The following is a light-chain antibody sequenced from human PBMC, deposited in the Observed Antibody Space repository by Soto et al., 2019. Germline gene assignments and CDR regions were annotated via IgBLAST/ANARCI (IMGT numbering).Light chain of an antibody. CDR1: QSINTW. Sequence: IQMTQSPSTLSGSVGDRVTITCRASQSINTWLAWYQQKPGKAPKLLIYKASSLESGVPSRFSGSGSGADFTLTISSLQPEDFVTYYCQQSYRAPITFGQGTRLEIK. V-gene: IGKV1-5*03. CDR2: KAS. J-gene: IGKJ5*01. CDR3: QQSYRAPIT.